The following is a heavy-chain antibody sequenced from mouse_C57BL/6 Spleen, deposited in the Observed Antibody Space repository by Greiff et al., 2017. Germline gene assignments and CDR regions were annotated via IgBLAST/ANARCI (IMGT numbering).Heavy chain of an antibody. Sequence: VQLQQSGAELVRPGASVKLSCTASGFNIKDDYMHWVKQRPEQGLEWIGWIDPENGDTEYASKFQGKATITADTSSNTAYLQLSSLTSEDTAVYYCTTAYYYGYWGQGTTLTVSS. CDR3: TTAYYYGY. J-gene: IGHJ2*01. CDR2: IDPENGDT. D-gene: IGHD1-1*01. CDR1: GFNIKDDY. V-gene: IGHV14-4*01.